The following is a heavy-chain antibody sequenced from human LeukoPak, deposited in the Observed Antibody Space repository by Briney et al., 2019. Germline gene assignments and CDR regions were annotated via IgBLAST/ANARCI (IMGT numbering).Heavy chain of an antibody. V-gene: IGHV1-8*03. D-gene: IGHD3-10*01. CDR2: MNPNSGNT. J-gene: IGHJ5*02. Sequence: ASVKVSCXASGYTFTSYDINWVRQATGQGLEWMGWMNPNSGNTGYAQKFQGRVTITRNTSISTAYMELSSLRSEDTAVYYCARDFFDYYGSGSFRSSYNWFDPWGQGTLVTVSS. CDR1: GYTFTSYD. CDR3: ARDFFDYYGSGSFRSSYNWFDP.